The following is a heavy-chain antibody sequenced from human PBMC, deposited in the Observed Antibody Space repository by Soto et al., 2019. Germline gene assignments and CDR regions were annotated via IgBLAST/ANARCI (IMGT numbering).Heavy chain of an antibody. CDR3: ARGAATKILLLMYDALEI. D-gene: IGHD3-16*01. CDR2: IIPVFRTA. CDR1: GATLNTFINFG. Sequence: QVQLVKSGDEVKKPGSSVKVSCKASGATLNTFINFGVTWVRRAHGQGLEWMGCIIPVFRTAHYAQKFQGRLTISADESSRTDYIELISLRAEDTAVYYCARGAATKILLLMYDALEIWGQGTMGTVSS. V-gene: IGHV1-69*12. J-gene: IGHJ3*02.